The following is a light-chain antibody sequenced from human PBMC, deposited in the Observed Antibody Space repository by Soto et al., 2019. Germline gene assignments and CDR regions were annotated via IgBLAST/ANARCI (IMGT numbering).Light chain of an antibody. Sequence: QSALTQPASVSGSPGQSITISCAGVSSDVGGYKYVSWYQQHPGKAPKLMIFEVNNRPSVVSSRFSGSESGNTASLTISDLQAEDEADYYCSLYTSRRSLVFGGGTQLTVL. V-gene: IGLV2-14*01. CDR1: SSDVGGYKY. CDR2: EVN. J-gene: IGLJ2*01. CDR3: SLYTSRRSLV.